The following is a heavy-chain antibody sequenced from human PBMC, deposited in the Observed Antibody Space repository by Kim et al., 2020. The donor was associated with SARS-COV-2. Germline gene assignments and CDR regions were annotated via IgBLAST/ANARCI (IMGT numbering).Heavy chain of an antibody. CDR3: AREGGDSSGYYYTGIDY. V-gene: IGHV4-31*03. CDR2: IYYSGST. J-gene: IGHJ4*02. Sequence: SETLSLTCTVSGGSISSGGYYWSWIRQHPGKGLEWIGYIYYSGSTYYNPSLKSRVTISVDTSKNQFSLKLSSVTAADTAVYYCAREGGDSSGYYYTGIDYWGQGTLVTVSS. D-gene: IGHD3-22*01. CDR1: GGSISSGGYY.